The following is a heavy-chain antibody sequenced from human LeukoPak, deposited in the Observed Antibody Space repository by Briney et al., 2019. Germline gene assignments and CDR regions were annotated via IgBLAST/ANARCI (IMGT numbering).Heavy chain of an antibody. D-gene: IGHD5-12*01. CDR2: TYNGGSI. Sequence: PSETLSLTCTVSGGSISSYYWSWIRQPPGKGLEWIGYTYNGGSIYYNPSLKSRAIISVDRSNNELSLKVTSVTAADTATYYCARGYNGYLSDYWGQGILVTVSS. J-gene: IGHJ4*02. V-gene: IGHV4-59*06. CDR3: ARGYNGYLSDY. CDR1: GGSISSYY.